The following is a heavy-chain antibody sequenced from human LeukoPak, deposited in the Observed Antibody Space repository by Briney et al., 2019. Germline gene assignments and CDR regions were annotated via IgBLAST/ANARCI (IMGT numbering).Heavy chain of an antibody. V-gene: IGHV3-48*02. J-gene: IGHJ4*02. CDR3: ARESYWGSSGKGFDY. CDR2: IDRSSNNI. CDR1: GFICTDHS. D-gene: IGHD7-27*01. Sequence: GGSLRLSCAASGFICTDHSMNWVRQAPGKGLEWVSYIDRSSNNIYYPDSAKGRFTISRDNAKNSLYLQMNSLRDEDTAAYYCARESYWGSSGKGFDYWGQGTLVTVSS.